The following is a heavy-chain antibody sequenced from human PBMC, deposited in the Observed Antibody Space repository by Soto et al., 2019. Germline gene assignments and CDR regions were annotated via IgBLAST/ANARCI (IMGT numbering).Heavy chain of an antibody. D-gene: IGHD1-26*01. CDR1: GFTFSSYG. CDR2: ISYEGRNK. V-gene: IGHV3-30*18. J-gene: IGHJ4*02. CDR3: ANLASYSGNYYFDY. Sequence: QVQLVESGGGVVQPGRSLRLSCAASGFTFSSYGIHWVRQAPGKGLAWVAVISYEGRNKYYADSVKGRFTISRDNSKNTLYLQMNSLRAEDTAVYYCANLASYSGNYYFDYWGQGTLVTVSS.